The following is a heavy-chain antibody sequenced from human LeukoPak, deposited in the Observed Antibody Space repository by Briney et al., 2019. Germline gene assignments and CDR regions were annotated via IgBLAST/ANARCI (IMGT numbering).Heavy chain of an antibody. CDR1: GGSFSGYY. V-gene: IGHV4-34*01. D-gene: IGHD3-9*01. CDR2: INHSGST. CDR3: ARDPFNWSTTGGDY. J-gene: IGHJ4*02. Sequence: SETLSLTCAVYGGSFSGYYWSWIRRPPGKGLEWIGEINHSGSTNYNPSLKSRVTISVDTSKNQFSLKLSSVTAADTAVYYCARDPFNWSTTGGDYWGQGTLVTVSS.